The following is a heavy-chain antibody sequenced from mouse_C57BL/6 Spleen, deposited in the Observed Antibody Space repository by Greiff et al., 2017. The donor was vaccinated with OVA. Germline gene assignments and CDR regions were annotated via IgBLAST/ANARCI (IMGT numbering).Heavy chain of an antibody. V-gene: IGHV1-52*01. J-gene: IGHJ2*01. CDR3: ARFAYYGSRGYYFDY. CDR2: IDPSDSET. D-gene: IGHD1-1*01. CDR1: GYTFTSYW. Sequence: QVQLQQPGAELVRPGSSVKLSCKASGYTFTSYWMHWVKQRPIQGLEWIGNIDPSDSETHYNQKFKDKATLTVDKSSSTAYMQLSSLTSEDSAVYYCARFAYYGSRGYYFDYWGQGTTLTVSS.